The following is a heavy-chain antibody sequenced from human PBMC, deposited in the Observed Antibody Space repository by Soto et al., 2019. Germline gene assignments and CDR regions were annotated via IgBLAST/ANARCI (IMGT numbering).Heavy chain of an antibody. CDR1: GGLFSSYA. J-gene: IGHJ4*02. D-gene: IGHD3-22*01. CDR2: IIPVFDTV. Sequence: QEQLVQSGAEVKKSGSSVKVSCKDTGGLFSSYAVSWVRQAPGQGLEWMGGIIPVFDTVYYAQKFQGRVTITADESTNTAYMELSSLRSDDTAMYSCARGGSGYVWFEFWGQGTLVTVSS. V-gene: IGHV1-69*01. CDR3: ARGGSGYVWFEF.